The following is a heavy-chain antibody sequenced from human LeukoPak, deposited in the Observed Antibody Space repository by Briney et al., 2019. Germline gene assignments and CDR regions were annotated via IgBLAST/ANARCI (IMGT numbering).Heavy chain of an antibody. CDR2: ISYDESNK. Sequence: GESLRLSCAASGFTFRSYAMSWVRQAPGKGLEWVAVISYDESNKYYADSVKGRFTISRDNSKSTLYLQMNSLRAEDTAVYYCAKDEQWLASSVYYYYGMDVWGQGTTVTVSS. CDR3: AKDEQWLASSVYYYYGMDV. J-gene: IGHJ6*02. V-gene: IGHV3-30*18. CDR1: GFTFRSYA. D-gene: IGHD6-19*01.